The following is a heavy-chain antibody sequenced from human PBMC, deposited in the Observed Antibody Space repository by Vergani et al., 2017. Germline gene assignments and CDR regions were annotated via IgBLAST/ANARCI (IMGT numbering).Heavy chain of an antibody. J-gene: IGHJ1*01. CDR3: ASGQRIADAPVGIGVSKR. D-gene: IGHD6-13*01. Sequence: QVQLQQWGAGLLKPSETLYLTCAVYGGSFSGYYWSWIRQPPGKGLEWIGEINHSGSTDYNPPLKSRVTISVDTPNNQFSLEQSSVTAADTAVSYCASGQRIADAPVGIGVSKRWGQGTLVTVSS. CDR1: GGSFSGYY. V-gene: IGHV4-34*01. CDR2: INHSGST.